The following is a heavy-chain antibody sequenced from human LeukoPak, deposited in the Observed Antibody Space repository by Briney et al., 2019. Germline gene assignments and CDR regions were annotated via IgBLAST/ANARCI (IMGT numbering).Heavy chain of an antibody. J-gene: IGHJ6*03. CDR3: ARQTMGYQLLWKKYYYYYMDV. Sequence: SETLSLTCTVSGGSISSSSYYWGWIRQPPGKGLERIGNIYYSGSTYYNPSLKSRVTISVDMSKNQFSLKLSSVTAADTAVYYCARQTMGYQLLWKKYYYYYMDVWGKGTTVTVSS. CDR2: IYYSGST. V-gene: IGHV4-39*01. D-gene: IGHD2-2*01. CDR1: GGSISSSSYY.